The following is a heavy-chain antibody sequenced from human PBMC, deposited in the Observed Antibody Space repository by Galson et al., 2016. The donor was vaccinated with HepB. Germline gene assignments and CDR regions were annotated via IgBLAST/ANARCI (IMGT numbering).Heavy chain of an antibody. J-gene: IGHJ4*02. Sequence: SVKVSCKASGYTFTTYGIIWVRQAPGQGLEWMGWISAHDGSTNYAQKFQGRVSMTTDTSTSTAYMELRSLKSDDTAVYYCARDRPASGAHYDVDYWGQGTLVTVSS. CDR2: ISAHDGST. V-gene: IGHV1-18*04. CDR3: ARDRPASGAHYDVDY. D-gene: IGHD1-26*01. CDR1: GYTFTTYG.